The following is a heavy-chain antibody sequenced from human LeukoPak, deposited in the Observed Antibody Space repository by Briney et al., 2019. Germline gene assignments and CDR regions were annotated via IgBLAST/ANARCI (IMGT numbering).Heavy chain of an antibody. D-gene: IGHD4/OR15-4a*01. J-gene: IGHJ3*02. CDR3: ARVVDYNAFDI. CDR2: IYYSGST. CDR1: GGSISSYY. Sequence: PSETLSLTCTVSGGSISSYYWSWIRQPPGKGLEWIGYIYYSGSTNYNPSLKSRVTTSVDTSKNQFSLKLSSVTAADTAVYYCARVVDYNAFDIWGQGTMVTVSS. V-gene: IGHV4-59*01.